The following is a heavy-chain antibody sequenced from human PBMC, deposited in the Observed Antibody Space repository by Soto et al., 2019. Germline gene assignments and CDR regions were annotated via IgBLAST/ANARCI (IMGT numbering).Heavy chain of an antibody. CDR3: AVYGDYANDDAFDI. J-gene: IGHJ3*02. Sequence: QVQLVESGEGVVQPGRSLRLSCAASGFTFSSYGMHWVRQAPGKGLEWVAVIWHDGSNKYYADSVKGRFTICRDKSKNTRYLQMNSLRAEDTAVYCCAVYGDYANDDAFDIWVQGTMVTVSS. CDR2: IWHDGSNK. CDR1: GFTFSSYG. D-gene: IGHD4-17*01. V-gene: IGHV3-33*01.